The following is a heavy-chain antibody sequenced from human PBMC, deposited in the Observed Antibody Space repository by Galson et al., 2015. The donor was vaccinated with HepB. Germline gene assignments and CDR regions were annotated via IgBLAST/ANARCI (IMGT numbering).Heavy chain of an antibody. CDR3: ARGDIVVVPAAISYNWFDP. D-gene: IGHD2-2*01. CDR1: GYSFTSYW. V-gene: IGHV5-51*01. CDR2: IYPGDSDT. Sequence: QSGAEVKKPGESLKISCKGSGYSFTSYWIGWVRQMPGKGLEWMGIIYPGDSDTRYSPSFQGQVTISADKSISTAYLQWSSLRSEDTAVYYCARGDIVVVPAAISYNWFDPWGQGTLVTVSS. J-gene: IGHJ5*02.